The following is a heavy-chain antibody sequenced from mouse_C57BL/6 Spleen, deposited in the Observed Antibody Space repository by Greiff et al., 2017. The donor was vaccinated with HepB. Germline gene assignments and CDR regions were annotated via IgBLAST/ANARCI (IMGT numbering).Heavy chain of an antibody. J-gene: IGHJ1*03. V-gene: IGHV5-17*01. CDR2: ISSGSSTI. CDR1: GFTFSDYG. CDR3: ARPLITTVVATRYFDV. Sequence: EVKLVESGGGLVKPGGSLKLSCAASGFTFSDYGMHWVRQAPEKGLEWVAYISSGSSTIYYADTVKGRFTISRDNAKTTLFLQMTSLRSEDTAMYYCARPLITTVVATRYFDVWGTGTTVTVSS. D-gene: IGHD1-1*01.